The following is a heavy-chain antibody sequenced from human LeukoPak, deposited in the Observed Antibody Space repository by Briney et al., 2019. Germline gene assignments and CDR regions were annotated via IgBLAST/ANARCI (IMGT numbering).Heavy chain of an antibody. J-gene: IGHJ4*02. Sequence: GGSLRLSCAASGFTFSDYYMSWIRQAPGKGLEWVSYISSSGSTIYYAASVKGRFTISRDNAKNSLYLQMNSLRAEDTAVYYCAKEEDIVVVPAAPLDYWGQGTLVTVSS. CDR3: AKEEDIVVVPAAPLDY. CDR2: ISSSGSTI. D-gene: IGHD2-2*01. CDR1: GFTFSDYY. V-gene: IGHV3-11*01.